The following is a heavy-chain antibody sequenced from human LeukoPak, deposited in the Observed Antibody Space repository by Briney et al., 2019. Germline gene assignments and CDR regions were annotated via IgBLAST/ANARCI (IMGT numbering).Heavy chain of an antibody. Sequence: GGSLRLSCAASGFTFSSYAMSWVSPAPGEGVGWVSAISGSGGSTYYADSVKGRFTISRDNSKNTLYLQMNSLRAEDTAVYYCAKSVDTAMVYDWGQGTLVTVSS. CDR1: GFTFSSYA. J-gene: IGHJ4*02. CDR2: ISGSGGST. V-gene: IGHV3-23*01. D-gene: IGHD5-18*01. CDR3: AKSVDTAMVYD.